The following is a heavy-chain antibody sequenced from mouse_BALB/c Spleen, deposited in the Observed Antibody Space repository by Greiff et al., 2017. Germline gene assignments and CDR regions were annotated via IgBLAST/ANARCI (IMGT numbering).Heavy chain of an antibody. V-gene: IGHV14-3*02. CDR2: IDPANGNT. CDR3: AGFYCGTWFAY. J-gene: IGHJ3*01. CDR1: GFNIKDTY. D-gene: IGHD1-1*01. Sequence: VQLQQSGAELVKPGASVKLSCTASGFNIKDTYMHWVKQRPEQGLEWIGRIDPANGNTKYDPKFQGKATITADTSSNTAYLQLSSLTSEDTAVYYCAGFYCGTWFAYWGQGTLVTVSA.